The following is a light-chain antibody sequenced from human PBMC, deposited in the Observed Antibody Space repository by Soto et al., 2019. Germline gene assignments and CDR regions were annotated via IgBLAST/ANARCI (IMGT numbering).Light chain of an antibody. J-gene: IGLJ1*01. CDR2: EVS. CDR3: SSYTSTSTKV. V-gene: IGLV2-14*01. CDR1: SSDVGGYNY. Sequence: QSVLTQPASVSGPPGQSITISCIGTSSDVGGYNYVSWYQQHPGKAPKLMIYEVSNRPSGVSNRFSGSKSGNTASLTISGLQAEDEADYYCSSYTSTSTKVFGTGTKVTAL.